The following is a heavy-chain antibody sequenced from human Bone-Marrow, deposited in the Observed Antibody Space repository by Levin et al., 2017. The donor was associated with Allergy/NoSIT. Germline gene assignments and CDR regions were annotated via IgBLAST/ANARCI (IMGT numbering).Heavy chain of an antibody. V-gene: IGHV3-21*06. J-gene: IGHJ3*01. CDR3: ARGDLRAFDRHALDF. CDR1: GFKFSSHC. D-gene: IGHD3-9*01. CDR2: ISGSSSYI. Sequence: PGESLKISCVVSGFKFSSHCINWVRQAPGKGLEWVASISGSSSYIYYADSVKGRFTISRDNARNSLYLDMNSLRVDDTALYFCARGDLRAFDRHALDFWGQGTKVTVSP.